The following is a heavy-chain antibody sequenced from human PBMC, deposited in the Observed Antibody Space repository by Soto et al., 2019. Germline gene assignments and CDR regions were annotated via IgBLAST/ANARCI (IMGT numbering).Heavy chain of an antibody. CDR1: GCSVSSGSYY. Sequence: SETLSLTCTFSGCSVSSGSYYWSWIRQPPGKGLEWIGYIYYSGSTNYNPSLKSRVTISVDTSKNQFSLKLSSVTAADTAVYYCARGDYYGSGSYSSTLDYWGQGTLVTVSS. V-gene: IGHV4-61*01. J-gene: IGHJ4*02. D-gene: IGHD3-10*01. CDR2: IYYSGST. CDR3: ARGDYYGSGSYSSTLDY.